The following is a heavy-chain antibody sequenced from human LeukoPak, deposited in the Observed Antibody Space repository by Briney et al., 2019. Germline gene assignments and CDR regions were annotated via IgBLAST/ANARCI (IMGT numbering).Heavy chain of an antibody. CDR1: GFTFSSYA. CDR3: AKGFTTIAAAGTNWFDP. J-gene: IGHJ5*02. Sequence: GGSLRLSCAASGFTFSSYAMSWVRQAPGKGLEWVSAISGSGGSTYYADSVKGRFTISRDNSKNTLCLQMNSLRAEDTAVYYCAKGFTTIAAAGTNWFDPWGQGTLVTVSS. V-gene: IGHV3-23*01. D-gene: IGHD6-13*01. CDR2: ISGSGGST.